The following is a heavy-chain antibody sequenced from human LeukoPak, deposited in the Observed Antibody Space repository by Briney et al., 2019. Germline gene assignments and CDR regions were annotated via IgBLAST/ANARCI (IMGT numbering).Heavy chain of an antibody. CDR1: GFTVSSSY. J-gene: IGHJ4*02. D-gene: IGHD3-22*01. CDR2: IYSGGST. Sequence: GGSLRLSCAASGFTVSSSYMNWVRQALGKGLEWVSVIYSGGSTYYADSVKGRFTISRDNSKNTLYLQMNSLRAEDTAVYYCASHSSGHYWGQGTLVTVSS. CDR3: ASHSSGHY. V-gene: IGHV3-53*01.